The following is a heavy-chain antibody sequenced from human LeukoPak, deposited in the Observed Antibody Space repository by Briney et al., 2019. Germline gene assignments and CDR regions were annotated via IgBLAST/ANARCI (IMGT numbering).Heavy chain of an antibody. D-gene: IGHD3-3*01. CDR2: INPSGGST. V-gene: IGHV1-46*01. CDR3: ASRAKQITIFGVVIDDY. Sequence: ASVKVSCKASGYTFTSYYMHWVRQAPGQGLEWMGIINPSGGSTSYAQKFQGRVTMTRDTSTSTVYMELSSLRSEDTAVYYCASRAKQITIFGVVIDDYWGQGTLVTVSS. CDR1: GYTFTSYY. J-gene: IGHJ4*02.